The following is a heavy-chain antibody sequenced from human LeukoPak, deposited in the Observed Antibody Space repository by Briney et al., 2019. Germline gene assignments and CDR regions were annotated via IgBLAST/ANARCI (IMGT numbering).Heavy chain of an antibody. CDR3: AARGFGELKNNYYYYYMDV. J-gene: IGHJ6*03. CDR1: GYTFTSYD. CDR2: MNPNSGNT. V-gene: IGHV1-8*01. D-gene: IGHD3-10*01. Sequence: ASVKVSCKASGYTFTSYDINWVRQATGQGLEWMGWMNPNSGNTGYAQKFQGRVTMTRNTSISTAYMKLSSLRSEDTAVYYCAARGFGELKNNYYYYYMDVWGKGTTVTISS.